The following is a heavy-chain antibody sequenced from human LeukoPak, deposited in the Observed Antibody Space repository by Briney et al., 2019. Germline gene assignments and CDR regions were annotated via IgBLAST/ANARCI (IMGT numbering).Heavy chain of an antibody. CDR3: AKGDASPVHLLTGH. CDR1: GFTLSSYA. V-gene: IGHV3-23*01. CDR2: ISGSGGNT. J-gene: IGHJ4*02. D-gene: IGHD3-9*01. Sequence: GGSLRLSCAASGFTLSSYAMTWVRQAPGKGLEWVTGISGSGGNTYYADSVKGRFTISRDNSKNTLYLQMNSQRAEDTAVYYCAKGDASPVHLLTGHWGQGTLVTVSS.